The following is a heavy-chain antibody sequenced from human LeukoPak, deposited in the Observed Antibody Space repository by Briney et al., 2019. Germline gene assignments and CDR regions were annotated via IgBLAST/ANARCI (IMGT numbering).Heavy chain of an antibody. Sequence: GASVKVSCKASGYTFTGYYMHWVRQAPGQGLEWMGRINPNSGGTNYAQKFQGRVTMTRDTSISTAYMELSRLRSDDTAVYYCARSPLTMTVDPPHYWGQGTLVTVSS. CDR1: GYTFTGYY. V-gene: IGHV1-2*06. J-gene: IGHJ4*02. CDR3: ARSPLTMTVDPPHY. CDR2: INPNSGGT. D-gene: IGHD3-22*01.